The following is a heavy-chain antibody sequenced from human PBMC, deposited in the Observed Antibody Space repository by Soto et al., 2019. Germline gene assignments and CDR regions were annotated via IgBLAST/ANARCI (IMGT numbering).Heavy chain of an antibody. Sequence: SETLSLTCTVCGGSVSSGNYYWSWIRQPPGKGLEWIGYFYYTGSINYNPSLKSRVTISIDASKNQFSLRLSSVTAADTAVYYCAMEGVYNWFDPWGQGTLVTVSS. D-gene: IGHD1-1*01. CDR3: AMEGVYNWFDP. V-gene: IGHV4-61*01. CDR1: GGSVSSGNYY. J-gene: IGHJ5*02. CDR2: FYYTGSI.